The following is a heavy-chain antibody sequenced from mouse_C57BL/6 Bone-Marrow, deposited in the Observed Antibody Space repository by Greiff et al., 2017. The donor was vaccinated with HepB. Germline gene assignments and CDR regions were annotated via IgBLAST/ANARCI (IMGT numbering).Heavy chain of an antibody. CDR3: AKEGRRGRYFDV. Sequence: VQLQQSGPGLVQPSQSLSITCTVSGFSLTSYGVHWVRQSPGKGLEWLGVIWRGGSTDYNAAFMSRLSITQDNSKSQVFFKMNSLQADDTAIYYCAKEGRRGRYFDVWGTGTTVTVSS. J-gene: IGHJ1*03. CDR1: GFSLTSYG. V-gene: IGHV2-5*01. CDR2: IWRGGST.